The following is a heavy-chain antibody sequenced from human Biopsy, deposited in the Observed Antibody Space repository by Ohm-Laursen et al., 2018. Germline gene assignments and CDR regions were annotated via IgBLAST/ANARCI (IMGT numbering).Heavy chain of an antibody. V-gene: IGHV1-69*06. CDR3: AGGAAKGNPYDH. CDR1: GGAFRGGV. J-gene: IGHJ5*02. Sequence: ESSLTGCRKASGGAFRGGVMSRFRRAPGHGHKWMGRIIPTFDTPTYAPDFQGRVTFTADKSTGTAHLDLSRLRSEDTAIYYCAGGAAKGNPYDHWGQGALGTASS. D-gene: IGHD3-10*01. CDR2: IIPTFDTP.